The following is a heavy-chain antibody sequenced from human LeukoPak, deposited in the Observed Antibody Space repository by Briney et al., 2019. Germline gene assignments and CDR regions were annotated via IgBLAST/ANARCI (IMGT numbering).Heavy chain of an antibody. V-gene: IGHV3-30*04. J-gene: IGHJ5*02. CDR1: GFTFSSYA. D-gene: IGHD6-13*01. CDR3: ARVGPPNYIAAAVVGWFDP. Sequence: GGSLRLSCAASGFTFSSYAMHWVRQAPGKGLEWVAVISYDGSNKYYADSVKGRFTISRDNSKNTLYLQMNSLRAEDTAVYYCARVGPPNYIAAAVVGWFDPWGQGTLVTVSS. CDR2: ISYDGSNK.